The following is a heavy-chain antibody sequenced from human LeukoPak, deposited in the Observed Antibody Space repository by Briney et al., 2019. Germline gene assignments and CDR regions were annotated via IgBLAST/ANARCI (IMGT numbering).Heavy chain of an antibody. CDR1: GGSISSGSYY. CDR2: IYTSGST. Sequence: SQTLSLTCTVSGGSISSGSYYRSWIRQPAGKGLEWIGRIYTSGSTNYNPSLKSRVTIPVDTSKNQFSLKLSSVTAADTAVYYCARGALGINYMDVWGKGTTVTVSS. J-gene: IGHJ6*03. CDR3: ARGALGINYMDV. V-gene: IGHV4-61*02. D-gene: IGHD1-26*01.